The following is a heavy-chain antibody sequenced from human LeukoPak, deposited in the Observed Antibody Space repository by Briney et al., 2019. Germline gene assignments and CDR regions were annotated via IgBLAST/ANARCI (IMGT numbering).Heavy chain of an antibody. CDR1: GFIFSNYG. V-gene: IGHV3-33*01. Sequence: GGSLRLSCAASGFIFSNYGMHWVRQAPGKGLEWVALIWYDGSNKYYADSVKGRFTISRDSSKNTPYLQMNSLRAEDTAVYYCARDRGSGYAFDIWGQGTMVTVSS. J-gene: IGHJ3*02. D-gene: IGHD3-22*01. CDR2: IWYDGSNK. CDR3: ARDRGSGYAFDI.